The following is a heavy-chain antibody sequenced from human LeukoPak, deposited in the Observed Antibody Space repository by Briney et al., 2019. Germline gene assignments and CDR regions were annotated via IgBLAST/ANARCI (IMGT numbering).Heavy chain of an antibody. CDR1: GYTFTSYD. CDR2: MNPNSGNT. V-gene: IGHV1-8*03. D-gene: IGHD5-18*01. CDR3: ARGVGHRGQEHSYVYYFDY. Sequence: ASVKVSCKASGYTFTSYDINWVRQATGQGLEWMGWMNPNSGNTDYAQKFQGRVTITRDTSISTAYMELSSLRSEDTAVYYCARGVGHRGQEHSYVYYFDYWGQGPLVTVSS. J-gene: IGHJ4*02.